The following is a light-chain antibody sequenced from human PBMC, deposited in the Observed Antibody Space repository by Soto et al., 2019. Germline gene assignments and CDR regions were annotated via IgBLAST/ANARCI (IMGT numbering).Light chain of an antibody. V-gene: IGKV1-5*03. Sequence: DIQMTQSPCTLSASVGDRVTITCRASQSISSWLAWYQQKPGKAPKLLIYKASSLESGVPSRFSGSGSGTDFTLTISSLQPDDFATYHCQQYSSYPWTFGQGTKVEIK. CDR1: QSISSW. CDR3: QQYSSYPWT. J-gene: IGKJ1*01. CDR2: KAS.